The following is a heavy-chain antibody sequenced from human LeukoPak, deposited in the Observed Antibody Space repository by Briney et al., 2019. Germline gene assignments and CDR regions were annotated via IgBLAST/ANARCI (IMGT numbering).Heavy chain of an antibody. CDR2: INHSGST. J-gene: IGHJ4*02. Sequence: PSETLSLTCAVYGGSFSGYYWSWIRQPPGKGLEWIGEINHSGSTNYNPSLKSRVTISVDTSKNQFSLKLSSATAADTAVYYCARVPIRFLEWSIDYWGQGTLVTVSS. D-gene: IGHD3-3*01. CDR3: ARVPIRFLEWSIDY. V-gene: IGHV4-34*01. CDR1: GGSFSGYY.